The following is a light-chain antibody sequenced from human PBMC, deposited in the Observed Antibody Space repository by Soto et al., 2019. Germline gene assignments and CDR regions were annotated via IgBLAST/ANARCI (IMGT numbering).Light chain of an antibody. Sequence: ESVLTQSPGTLSLSPGERATLSCSASQSVTSSYLAWYQKQPGQAPRLRISVASRRAAGIPDRFSGSGYGTDFTLTISRLEREDFAVYCYQQYGRSPSRTFGQGTKLEIK. V-gene: IGKV3-20*01. J-gene: IGKJ2*01. CDR1: QSVTSSY. CDR2: VAS. CDR3: QQYGRSPSRT.